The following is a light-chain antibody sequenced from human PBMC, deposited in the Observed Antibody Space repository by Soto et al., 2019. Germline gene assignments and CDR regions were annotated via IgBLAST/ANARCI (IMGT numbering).Light chain of an antibody. V-gene: IGKV3-20*01. Sequence: EIVLTQSPGTLSLSPGERATLSCRASQSVSSSYLAWYQQKPGQAPRLLIYGASSRATGIPDRFSGSWSGTDFPLTISSLEPEDFAVYYCQQYGSSPQWTFGQGTKVEIK. CDR2: GAS. CDR3: QQYGSSPQWT. CDR1: QSVSSSY. J-gene: IGKJ1*01.